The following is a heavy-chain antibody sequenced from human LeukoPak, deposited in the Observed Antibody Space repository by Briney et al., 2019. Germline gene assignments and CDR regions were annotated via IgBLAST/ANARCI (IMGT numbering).Heavy chain of an antibody. J-gene: IGHJ3*02. CDR1: GFTFSSYA. CDR3: ARTPYYYDSSALRDAFDI. D-gene: IGHD3-22*01. Sequence: GGSLRLSCAASGFTFSSYAMHWVRQAPGKGLEWVAVISYDGSNKYYADSVKGRFTISRDNSKNTLYLQMNSLRAEDTAVYYCARTPYYYDSSALRDAFDIWGQGTMVTVSS. V-gene: IGHV3-30*04. CDR2: ISYDGSNK.